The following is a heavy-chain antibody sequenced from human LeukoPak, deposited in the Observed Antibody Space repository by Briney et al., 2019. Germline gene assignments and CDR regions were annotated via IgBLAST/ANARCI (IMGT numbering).Heavy chain of an antibody. CDR3: ARLPVYCIGGSCYYFDY. CDR2: IHYSGST. J-gene: IGHJ4*02. V-gene: IGHV4-61*01. D-gene: IGHD2-15*01. Sequence: SETLSLTRTVSGGSVSSGSYYWGWIRQPPGKGLDWIGYIHYSGSTNYNPSLKSRVTISVDTSKNQFSLKLSSVAAADTAVYYCARLPVYCIGGSCYYFDYWGLGTLVTVSS. CDR1: GGSVSSGSYY.